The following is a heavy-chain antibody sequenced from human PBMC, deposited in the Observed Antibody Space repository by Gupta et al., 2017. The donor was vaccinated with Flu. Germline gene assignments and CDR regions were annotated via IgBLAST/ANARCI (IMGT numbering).Heavy chain of an antibody. CDR1: GFTFSRYG. CDR3: ARGRITMIVVDPFDY. D-gene: IGHD3-22*01. Sequence: QVQLVESGGGVVQPGRSLRLSCAASGFTFSRYGMHWVRQAPGKGLEGVAVIWYDGSNKYYADSVKGRFTISRDNSKNTLYLQMNSLRAEDTAVYYCARGRITMIVVDPFDYWGQGTLVTVSS. J-gene: IGHJ4*02. V-gene: IGHV3-33*01. CDR2: IWYDGSNK.